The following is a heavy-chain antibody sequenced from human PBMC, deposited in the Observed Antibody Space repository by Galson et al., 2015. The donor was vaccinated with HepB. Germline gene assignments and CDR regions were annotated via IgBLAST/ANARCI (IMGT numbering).Heavy chain of an antibody. CDR1: GYRFTSYG. CDR3: ARDLDGRSWSQPFDY. J-gene: IGHJ4*02. CDR2: TGTYTGIT. D-gene: IGHD3-3*01. Sequence: SVKVSCKASGYRFTSYGITWVRQAPGQGLEWLASTGTYTGITDYAQKFQDRVTMTTDSSTNTAYMELRSLTSDDTALYYCARDLDGRSWSQPFDYWGQGTLVTVSS. V-gene: IGHV1-18*01.